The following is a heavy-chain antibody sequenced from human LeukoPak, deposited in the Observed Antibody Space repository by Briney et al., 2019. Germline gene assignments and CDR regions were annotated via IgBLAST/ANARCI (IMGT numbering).Heavy chain of an antibody. CDR2: IRYDGSNK. Sequence: PGGSLRLSCAASGFTFSSYGMHWVRQAPGKGLEWVAFIRYDGSNKYYAGSVKGRFTISRDNSKNTLYLQMNSLRAEDTAVYYWARSGTNDAFDIWGQGTMVTVSS. CDR3: ARSGTNDAFDI. CDR1: GFTFSSYG. J-gene: IGHJ3*02. D-gene: IGHD1-1*01. V-gene: IGHV3-30*02.